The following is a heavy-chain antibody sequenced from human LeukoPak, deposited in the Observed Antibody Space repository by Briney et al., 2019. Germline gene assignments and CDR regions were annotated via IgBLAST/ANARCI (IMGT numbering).Heavy chain of an antibody. V-gene: IGHV3-11*01. D-gene: IGHD2-15*01. Sequence: GGSLRLSCAASGFTFSDYYMSWIRQAPGKGLEWVSYISSSGSTIYYADSVKGRFTISRDNAKNSLYLQTNSLRAEDTAVYYCAREYCTGGSCYGAFDIWGQGTMVTVSS. CDR2: ISSSGSTI. CDR3: AREYCTGGSCYGAFDI. CDR1: GFTFSDYY. J-gene: IGHJ3*02.